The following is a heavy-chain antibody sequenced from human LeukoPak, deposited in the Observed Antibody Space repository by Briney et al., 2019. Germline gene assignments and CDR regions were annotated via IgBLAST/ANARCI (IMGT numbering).Heavy chain of an antibody. J-gene: IGHJ4*02. CDR2: INHSGST. V-gene: IGHV4-34*01. Sequence: SETLSLTCAVYGGSFSGYYWSWIRQPPGKGLEWIGEINHSGSTNYNPSLKSRVTISVDTPKNQFSLKLSSVTAADTAVYYCARRIAVAGPQIDYWGQGTLVTVSS. D-gene: IGHD6-19*01. CDR3: ARRIAVAGPQIDY. CDR1: GGSFSGYY.